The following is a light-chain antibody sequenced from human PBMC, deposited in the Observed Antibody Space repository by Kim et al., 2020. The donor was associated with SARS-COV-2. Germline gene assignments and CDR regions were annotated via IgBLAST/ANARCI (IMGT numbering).Light chain of an antibody. J-gene: IGLJ3*02. V-gene: IGLV4-69*01. CDR3: QTWGTGTWV. Sequence: ASVKLTCTRSRGHSSYAIAWHQQQPEKGPRYLMKLNSDGSHTKGDGIPDRFSGSSSGAERYLTISSLQSEDEADYYCQTWGTGTWVFGGGTQLTVL. CDR2: LNSDGSH. CDR1: RGHSSYA.